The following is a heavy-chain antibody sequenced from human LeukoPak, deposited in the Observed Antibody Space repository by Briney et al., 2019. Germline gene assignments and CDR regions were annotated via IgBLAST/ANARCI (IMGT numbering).Heavy chain of an antibody. CDR2: GYYSGST. V-gene: IGHV4-59*01. Sequence: SETLSLTCTVSGGSMSSYHWSWIRQPPGKGLEWIGFGYYSGSTKYNPSLQSRVTISIDRSKNQISLNLTSVTPADTAVYHCARVEVGAQRNEVFDLWGQGTTVTVSS. CDR1: GGSMSSYH. J-gene: IGHJ3*01. CDR3: ARVEVGAQRNEVFDL. D-gene: IGHD1-26*01.